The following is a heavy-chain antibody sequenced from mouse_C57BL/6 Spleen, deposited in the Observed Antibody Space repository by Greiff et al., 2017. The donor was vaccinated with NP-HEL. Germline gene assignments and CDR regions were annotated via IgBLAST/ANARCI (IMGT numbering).Heavy chain of an antibody. CDR1: GFTFSSYA. CDR3: ARGAYYSNYVYYFDY. V-gene: IGHV5-4*03. D-gene: IGHD2-5*01. Sequence: DVMLVESGGGLVKPGGSLKLSCAASGFTFSSYAMSWVRQTPEKRLEWVATISDGGSYTYYPDNVKGRFTISRDNAKNNLYLQMSHLKSEDTAMYYCARGAYYSNYVYYFDYWGQGTTLTVSS. J-gene: IGHJ2*01. CDR2: ISDGGSYT.